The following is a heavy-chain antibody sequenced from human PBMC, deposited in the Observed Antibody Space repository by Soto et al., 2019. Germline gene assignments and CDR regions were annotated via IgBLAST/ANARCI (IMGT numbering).Heavy chain of an antibody. Sequence: SVKVSCKASGFTFTSSAVQWVRQARGQRLEWIGWIVVGSGNTNYAQKFQERVAITRDMSTSTAYMELSSLRSEDTAVYYCAAETAAGLSFVYYYGMDVWGQGTTVTVSS. D-gene: IGHD6-13*01. CDR2: IVVGSGNT. J-gene: IGHJ6*02. CDR3: AAETAAGLSFVYYYGMDV. CDR1: GFTFTSSA. V-gene: IGHV1-58*01.